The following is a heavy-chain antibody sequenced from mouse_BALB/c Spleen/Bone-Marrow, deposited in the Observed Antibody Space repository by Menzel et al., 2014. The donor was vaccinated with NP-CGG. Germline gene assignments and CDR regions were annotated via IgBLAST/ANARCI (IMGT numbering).Heavy chain of an antibody. Sequence: VQLKESGAELVKPGASVKLSCTASGFNIKDTYIHWVKRRPEQGLEWIGRIDPANGNTKYDPKFQGKATITTDTSSNTAYLQLSSLTSEDTAVYYCASYYYGRSSFACWGQGTLVTVSA. J-gene: IGHJ3*01. CDR2: IDPANGNT. D-gene: IGHD1-1*01. CDR1: GFNIKDTY. V-gene: IGHV14-3*02. CDR3: ASYYYGRSSFAC.